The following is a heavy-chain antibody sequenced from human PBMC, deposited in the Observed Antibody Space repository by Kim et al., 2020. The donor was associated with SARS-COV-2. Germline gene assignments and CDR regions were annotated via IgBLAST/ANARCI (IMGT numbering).Heavy chain of an antibody. CDR2: IYYSGST. V-gene: IGHV4-59*13. Sequence: SETLSLTCTVSGGSISSYYWSWIRQPPGKGLEWIGYIYYSGSTNYNPSLKSRVTISVDTSKNQFSLKLSSVTAADTAVYYCARDGDYYDSSGYYSNWFDPWGQGTLVTVSS. CDR3: ARDGDYYDSSGYYSNWFDP. J-gene: IGHJ5*02. CDR1: GGSISSYY. D-gene: IGHD3-22*01.